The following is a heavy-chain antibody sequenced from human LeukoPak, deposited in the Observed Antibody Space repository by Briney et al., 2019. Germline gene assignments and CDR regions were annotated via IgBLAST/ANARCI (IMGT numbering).Heavy chain of an antibody. CDR2: ISSTGKTK. J-gene: IGHJ1*01. CDR1: GFIFSDYY. Sequence: GGSLRLSCGVSGFIFSDYYMSWIRQAPGKGLEWLSYISSTGKTKYYADSVKGRFTISRDNAKNSVYLQMNSLRVEDTAVYYCAKDGQWLVRGYFQHWGQGTLVTVSS. CDR3: AKDGQWLVRGYFQH. D-gene: IGHD6-19*01. V-gene: IGHV3-11*01.